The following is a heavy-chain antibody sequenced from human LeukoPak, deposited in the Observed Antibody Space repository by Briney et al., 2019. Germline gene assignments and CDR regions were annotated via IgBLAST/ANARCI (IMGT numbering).Heavy chain of an antibody. CDR3: ARGIDGYDVLTGYYP. CDR2: TNVHNGNI. Sequence: ASVKVSCKASGYTFSDYGITWVRQAPGQGLEWMGWTNVHNGNINYAQKFQGRISMTTDTSTTTAFMELRSLRSDDTAVYYCARGIDGYDVLTGYYPWGQGTLVTVSS. CDR1: GYTFSDYG. V-gene: IGHV1-18*01. D-gene: IGHD3-9*01. J-gene: IGHJ5*02.